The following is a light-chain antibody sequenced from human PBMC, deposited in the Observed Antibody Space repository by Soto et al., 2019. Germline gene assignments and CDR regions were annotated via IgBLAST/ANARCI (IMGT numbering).Light chain of an antibody. Sequence: EIVLTQSPGTLSLSPGGRATLSCRASQSVSSKYLALYRQKPGQAPRLLIYGASNRATGIADRFSGSGSGTEFTLTISSLQSEDFALYYCQQYDNWPPITFGQGTRLEI. V-gene: IGKV3-20*01. CDR3: QQYDNWPPIT. CDR1: QSVSSKY. J-gene: IGKJ5*01. CDR2: GAS.